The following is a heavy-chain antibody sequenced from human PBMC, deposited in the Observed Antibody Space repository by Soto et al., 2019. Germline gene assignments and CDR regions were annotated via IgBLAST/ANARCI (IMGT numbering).Heavy chain of an antibody. CDR2: INPNSGGT. V-gene: IGHV1-2*04. CDR3: ARDRYCSGGSGYSDAFDI. Sequence: QVQLVQSGAEVKKPGASVKVSCKASGYTFTGYYMHWVRQAPGQGLEWMGWINPNSGGTNYAQKFQGWVTMTRDTSISPAYMELSRLRADDTAVYYCARDRYCSGGSGYSDAFDIWGQGTMVTVSS. J-gene: IGHJ3*02. CDR1: GYTFTGYY. D-gene: IGHD2-15*01.